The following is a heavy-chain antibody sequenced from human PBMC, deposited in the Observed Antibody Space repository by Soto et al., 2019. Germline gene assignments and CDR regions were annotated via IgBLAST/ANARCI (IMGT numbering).Heavy chain of an antibody. CDR2: MNPNSGNT. Sequence: QVQLVQSGAEVKKPGASVKVSCKASGYTFTSYDINWVRQATGQGLEWMGWMNPNSGNTGYAQKFQGRVTMTRNTSISTAYMELSRLRSEDTAVYYCARVRRIAVAGTYYYYYGMDVWGQGTTVTVSS. CDR1: GYTFTSYD. J-gene: IGHJ6*02. D-gene: IGHD6-19*01. CDR3: ARVRRIAVAGTYYYYYGMDV. V-gene: IGHV1-8*01.